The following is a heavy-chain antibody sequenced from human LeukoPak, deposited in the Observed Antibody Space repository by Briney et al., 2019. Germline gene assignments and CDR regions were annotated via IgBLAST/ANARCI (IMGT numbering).Heavy chain of an antibody. CDR3: ARGLHITLSGWYFDL. J-gene: IGHJ2*01. CDR2: INWNGGST. V-gene: IGHV3-20*04. D-gene: IGHD2-21*01. CDR1: GFTFDDYG. Sequence: PGGSLRLSCAASGFTFDDYGMSWVRQAPGKGLEWVSGINWNGGSTGYADSVKGRFTISRDNAKNSLYLQMNSLRAEDTAVYYCARGLHITLSGWYFDLRGRGTLVTVSS.